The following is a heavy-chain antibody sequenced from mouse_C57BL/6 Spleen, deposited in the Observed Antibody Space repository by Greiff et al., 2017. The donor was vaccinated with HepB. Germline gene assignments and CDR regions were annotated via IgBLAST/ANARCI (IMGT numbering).Heavy chain of an antibody. D-gene: IGHD2-1*01. CDR1: GYTFTDYA. J-gene: IGHJ1*03. CDR3: ASPNYALSYWYFDV. CDR2: ISTYYGDA. Sequence: VKLVESGPELVRPGVSVKISCKGSGYTFTDYAMHWVKQSHAKSLEWIGVISTYYGDASYNQKFKDKATMTVDKSSSTAYMELARLTSEDSAVYSWASPNYALSYWYFDVWGTGTTVTVSS. V-gene: IGHV1-67*01.